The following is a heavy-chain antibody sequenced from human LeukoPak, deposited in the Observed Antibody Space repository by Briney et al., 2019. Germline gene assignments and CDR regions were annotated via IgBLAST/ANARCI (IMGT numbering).Heavy chain of an antibody. CDR1: GFTFSSYG. D-gene: IGHD3-22*01. V-gene: IGHV3-48*01. J-gene: IGHJ4*02. CDR2: ISSSSSTI. Sequence: QAGGSLRLSCAASGFTFSSYGMTWVRQAPGKGLEWVSYISSSSSTIYYADSVKGRFTISRDNSKSTVYLQMNSLRAEDTAVFYCAKSWGVEYSSGFYIGVDYWGQGTLVTVSS. CDR3: AKSWGVEYSSGFYIGVDY.